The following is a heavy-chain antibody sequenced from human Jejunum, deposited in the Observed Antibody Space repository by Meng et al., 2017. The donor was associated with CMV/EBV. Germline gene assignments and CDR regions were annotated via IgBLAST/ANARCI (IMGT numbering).Heavy chain of an antibody. J-gene: IGHJ4*02. V-gene: IGHV3-23*01. D-gene: IGHD5-18*01. Sequence: SGFTFSTYALSWVRQAPGKGLEWISGISTGGGAIYYAKSVEGRFTVSRDNSKDTLYLQMNSLRAEDTAVYYCAKSLVDTAMDLDYWGQGTLVTVSS. CDR3: AKSLVDTAMDLDY. CDR2: ISTGGGAI. CDR1: GFTFSTYA.